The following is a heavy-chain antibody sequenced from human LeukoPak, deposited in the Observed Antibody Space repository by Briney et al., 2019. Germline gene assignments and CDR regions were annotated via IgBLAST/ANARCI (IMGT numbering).Heavy chain of an antibody. V-gene: IGHV5-51*01. D-gene: IGHD3-22*01. CDR3: ARQEDYYDSSGYLAIDY. Sequence: GESLKISCKGSGYSFTSYWIGWVRQMPGKGLAWMGIIYPGDSDTRYSPSFQGQVTISADKSISTAYLQWSSLKASDTAMYYCARQEDYYDSSGYLAIDYWGQGTLVTVSS. CDR1: GYSFTSYW. J-gene: IGHJ4*02. CDR2: IYPGDSDT.